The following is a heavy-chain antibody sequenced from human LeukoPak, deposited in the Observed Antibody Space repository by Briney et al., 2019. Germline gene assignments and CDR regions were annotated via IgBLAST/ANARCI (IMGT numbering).Heavy chain of an antibody. CDR3: ARTTTLTSLFDY. Sequence: ASVKVSCKASGYTFTDSYMYWVRLPPGQGLEWLGWINPNSGGTKYAQKFQGRVTMTRDTSIDTAYMELSSLRFDDTAIYYCARTTTLTSLFDYWGQGTLVTVSS. CDR2: INPNSGGT. CDR1: GYTFTDSY. V-gene: IGHV1-2*02. D-gene: IGHD4-11*01. J-gene: IGHJ4*02.